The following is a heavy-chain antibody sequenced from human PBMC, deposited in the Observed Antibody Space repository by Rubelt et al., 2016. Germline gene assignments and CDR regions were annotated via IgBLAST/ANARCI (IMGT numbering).Heavy chain of an antibody. J-gene: IGHJ4*02. CDR2: IYYSGGT. Sequence: QVQLQESGPGLVKPSQTLSLTCTVSGGSISSGGYYWSWIRQHPGKGLEWIGYIYYSGGTYYNPSLKSRVTISVDTSKNQFSLKLSSVTAAETAVYYCARGGLRGNYYDDWGVFDYWGQGTLVTVSS. CDR1: GGSISSGGYY. CDR3: ARGGLRGNYYDDWGVFDY. D-gene: IGHD3-22*01. V-gene: IGHV4-31*03.